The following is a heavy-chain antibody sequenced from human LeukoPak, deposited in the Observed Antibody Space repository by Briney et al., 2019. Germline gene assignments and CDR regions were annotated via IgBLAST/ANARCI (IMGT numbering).Heavy chain of an antibody. J-gene: IGHJ6*02. D-gene: IGHD6-6*01. V-gene: IGHV3-21*01. Sequence: PGGSLRLSCAASGFTFSSYTMSWVRQAPGKGLEWVPYISSSSTYLYYADSVKGRFTISRDNARDSLYLQMNSLRVEDTAVYYCARDLVGDVWGQGTTVTVSS. CDR1: GFTFSSYT. CDR2: ISSSSTYL. CDR3: ARDLVGDV.